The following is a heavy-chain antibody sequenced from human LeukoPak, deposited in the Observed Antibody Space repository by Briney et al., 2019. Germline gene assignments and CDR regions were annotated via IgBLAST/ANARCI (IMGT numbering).Heavy chain of an antibody. V-gene: IGHV3-23*01. CDR1: GFAFSSYA. D-gene: IGHD3-22*01. CDR3: ATNYYDSSGYYPDFDY. CDR2: ISGSGRNT. Sequence: GGSLRLSCAASGFAFSSYAMNWVRQAPVKGLEWVSAISGSGRNTYYADSVKGRFTISRDNSNDTLYLQMTSLRAEDSAVYYCATNYYDSSGYYPDFDYWGQGAPVTVSS. J-gene: IGHJ4*02.